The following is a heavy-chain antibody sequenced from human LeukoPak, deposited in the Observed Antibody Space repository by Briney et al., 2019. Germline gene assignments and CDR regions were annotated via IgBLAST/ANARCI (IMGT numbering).Heavy chain of an antibody. V-gene: IGHV3-30*18. Sequence: TGGSLRLSCAASGFTFSSYGMHWVRQAPGKGLEWVAVISYDGSNKYYADSVKGRFTISRDNSKNTLYLQMNSLRAEDTAAYYCAKEVTAIHGNYFDYWGQGTLVTVSS. CDR3: AKEVTAIHGNYFDY. CDR2: ISYDGSNK. D-gene: IGHD2-21*02. CDR1: GFTFSSYG. J-gene: IGHJ4*02.